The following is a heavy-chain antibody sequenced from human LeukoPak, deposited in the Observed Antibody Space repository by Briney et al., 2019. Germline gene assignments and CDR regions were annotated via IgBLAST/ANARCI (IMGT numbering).Heavy chain of an antibody. CDR2: IKEDGSEI. Sequence: GGSLRLSCAASGFTFNNYWMSWVRQAPGKGLEWVANIKEDGSEIYYVDSVKGRFTISRDNTKNSVYLQMNSLRAEDTAVYYCTRQLGGSGSHWGQGTLVSVSS. CDR3: TRQLGGSGSH. CDR1: GFTFNNYW. J-gene: IGHJ4*02. D-gene: IGHD3-10*01. V-gene: IGHV3-7*01.